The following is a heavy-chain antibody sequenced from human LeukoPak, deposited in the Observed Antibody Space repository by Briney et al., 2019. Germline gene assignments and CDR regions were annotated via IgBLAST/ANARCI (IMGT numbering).Heavy chain of an antibody. D-gene: IGHD6-19*01. J-gene: IGHJ4*02. CDR3: ARDASPDYSSGVGPSDY. CDR2: INPNSGGT. V-gene: IGHV1-2*02. Sequence: ASVKVSCKASGYTFTGYYMHWVRQAPGQGLEWMGWINPNSGGTNYAQKFQGRVTMTRDTSISTAYMELSRLRSDDTAVYYCARDASPDYSSGVGPSDYWGQGTLVTFSS. CDR1: GYTFTGYY.